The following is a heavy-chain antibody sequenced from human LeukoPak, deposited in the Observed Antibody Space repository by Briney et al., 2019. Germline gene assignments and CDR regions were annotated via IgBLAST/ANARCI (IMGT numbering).Heavy chain of an antibody. D-gene: IGHD6-13*01. J-gene: IGHJ4*02. CDR2: IRYDGSNK. CDR3: AREGEQQLVRELYYFDY. V-gene: IGHV3-30*02. Sequence: GGSLRLSCAASGFTFSSYGMHWVRQAPGKGLEWVAFIRYDGSNKYYADSVKGRFTISRDNSKNTLYLQMNSLRAEDTAVYYCAREGEQQLVRELYYFDYWGQGTLVTVSS. CDR1: GFTFSSYG.